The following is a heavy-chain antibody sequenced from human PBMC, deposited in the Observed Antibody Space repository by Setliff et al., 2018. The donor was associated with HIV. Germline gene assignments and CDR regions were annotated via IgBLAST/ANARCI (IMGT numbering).Heavy chain of an antibody. CDR1: GGSISSGSYY. CDR2: IYTSGST. D-gene: IGHD6-13*01. CDR3: AREFDSSSWYPHYYYYMDV. Sequence: SESLSLTCTVSGGSISSGSYYWSWIRQPAGKGLEWIGRIYTSGSTNYNPSLKSRVTISVDTSKNQFSLKLSSVTAADTAVYYCAREFDSSSWYPHYYYYMDVWGKGTTVTVSS. V-gene: IGHV4-61*02. J-gene: IGHJ6*03.